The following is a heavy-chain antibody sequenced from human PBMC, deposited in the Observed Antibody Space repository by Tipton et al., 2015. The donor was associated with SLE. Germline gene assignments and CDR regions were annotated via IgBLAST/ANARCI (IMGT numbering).Heavy chain of an antibody. D-gene: IGHD6-6*01. V-gene: IGHV3-48*01. CDR3: ARVVWQLAGGDY. CDR1: GFTFSDYN. Sequence: SLRLSCAASGFTFSDYNMIWVRQAPGKGLESVSYITSGSSTVHYADSVEGRFTISRDNAKNSLYLQMNSLRVEDTAVYYCARVVWQLAGGDYWGQGTPVTVSS. CDR2: ITSGSSTV. J-gene: IGHJ4*02.